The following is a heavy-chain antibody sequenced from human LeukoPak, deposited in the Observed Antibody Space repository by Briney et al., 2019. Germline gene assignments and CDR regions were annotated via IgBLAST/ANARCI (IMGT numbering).Heavy chain of an antibody. CDR3: ARLPYYYGSGSYKGGFDY. D-gene: IGHD3-10*01. Sequence: SSETLSLTCTVSGGSISSSSYYWGWIRQPPGKGLEWIGYIYYSGSTNYNPSLKSRVTISVDTSKNQFSLKLSSVTAADTAVYYCARLPYYYGSGSYKGGFDYWGQGTLVTVSS. CDR1: GGSISSSSYY. J-gene: IGHJ4*02. V-gene: IGHV4-61*05. CDR2: IYYSGST.